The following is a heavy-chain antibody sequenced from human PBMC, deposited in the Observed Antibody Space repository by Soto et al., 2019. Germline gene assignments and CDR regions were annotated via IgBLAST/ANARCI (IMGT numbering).Heavy chain of an antibody. D-gene: IGHD2-2*02. CDR1: GFTFSSYA. Sequence: EVQLLESGGGLVQPGGSLRLSCAASGFTFSSYAMSWVRQAPGKGLEWVSAISGSGGSTCYADSVKGRFTISRDNSKNTLYLQMNSLRAEDTAVYYCAKDARVVVPAAIRDWDYYYGIDVWGQGTTVTVSS. CDR3: AKDARVVVPAAIRDWDYYYGIDV. J-gene: IGHJ6*02. V-gene: IGHV3-23*01. CDR2: ISGSGGST.